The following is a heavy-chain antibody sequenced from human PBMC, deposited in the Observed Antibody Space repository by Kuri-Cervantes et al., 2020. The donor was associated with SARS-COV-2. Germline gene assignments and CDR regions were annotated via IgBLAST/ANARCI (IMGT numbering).Heavy chain of an antibody. Sequence: ASVKVSCKASGYTFTGYYMHWVRQAPGQGLEWMGWINPNSGGTNYAQKLQGWVTMTRDTSISTVYMELSRLRSDDTAVFYCVRDGYGDYVDYWGQGTLVTVSS. CDR1: GYTFTGYY. J-gene: IGHJ4*02. CDR3: VRDGYGDYVDY. D-gene: IGHD2-21*01. CDR2: INPNSGGT. V-gene: IGHV1-2*04.